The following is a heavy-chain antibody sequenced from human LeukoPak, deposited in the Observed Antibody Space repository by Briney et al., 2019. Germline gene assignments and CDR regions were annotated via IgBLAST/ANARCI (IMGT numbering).Heavy chain of an antibody. CDR3: ARGYYDYVWGSSRNDAFDI. D-gene: IGHD3-16*01. J-gene: IGHJ3*02. CDR2: ISAYNGNT. CDR1: GYTFTSYG. V-gene: IGHV1-18*01. Sequence: ASVKVSCKASGYTFTSYGISWVRQAPGQGLEWMGWISAYNGNTNYAQKLQGRVTMTTDTSTSTDYMELRSLRSDDTAVYYCARGYYDYVWGSSRNDAFDIWGQGTMVTVSS.